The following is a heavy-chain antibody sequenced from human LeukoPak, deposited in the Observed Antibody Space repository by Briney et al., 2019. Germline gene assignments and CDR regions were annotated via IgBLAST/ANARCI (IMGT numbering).Heavy chain of an antibody. CDR3: ARGFPIAAAANWFDP. CDR2: INHSGST. D-gene: IGHD6-13*01. J-gene: IGHJ5*02. Sequence: PSETLSLTCAVYGGSFSGYYWSWIRQPPGKGLEWIGEINHSGSTNYNPSLKSRVTISVDTSKNQFSLKLSSVTAADTAVYYCARGFPIAAAANWFDPWGQGTLVTVSS. CDR1: GGSFSGYY. V-gene: IGHV4-34*01.